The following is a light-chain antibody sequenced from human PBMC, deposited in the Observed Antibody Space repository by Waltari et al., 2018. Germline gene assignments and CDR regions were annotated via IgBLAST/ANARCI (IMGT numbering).Light chain of an antibody. CDR1: QNVNGA. CDR3: QHYLRLPVT. CDR2: HAS. V-gene: IGKV3-20*01. J-gene: IGKJ1*01. Sequence: EIVLTQSPGTLSLSPGEGATLSCRASQNVNGALAWYQLKPGQAPRLLIYHASNRATGIPDRFSGSGSGTDFSLTISRLEPEDFAVYYCQHYLRLPVTFGQGTKVES.